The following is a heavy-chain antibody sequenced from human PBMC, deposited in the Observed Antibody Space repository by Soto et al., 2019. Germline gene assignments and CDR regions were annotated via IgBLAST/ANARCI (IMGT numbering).Heavy chain of an antibody. CDR3: ARAYEVADFDY. Sequence: QVQLVESGGGVVQPGRSLRLSCAASGFTFSSYAMHWVRQAPGKGLEWVAVISYDGSNKYYADSVKGRFTISRDNSKNSLYLQMNSLRAEDTAVYYWARAYEVADFDYWAQGTLGTVSS. V-gene: IGHV3-30-3*01. J-gene: IGHJ4*02. D-gene: IGHD3-16*01. CDR1: GFTFSSYA. CDR2: ISYDGSNK.